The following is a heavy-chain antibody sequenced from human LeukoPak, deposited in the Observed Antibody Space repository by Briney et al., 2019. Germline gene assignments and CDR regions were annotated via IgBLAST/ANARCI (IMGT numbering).Heavy chain of an antibody. J-gene: IGHJ4*02. CDR2: ISGSASST. CDR3: AKVEPFCGGDCYSGFNY. V-gene: IGHV3-23*01. CDR1: GFTFSSYA. D-gene: IGHD2-21*02. Sequence: GGSLRLSCAASGFTFSSYAMSWVRQAPGEGLEWVSPISGSASSTYYAESVKGRFTISRDKSKNTLYLQMNSLRAEDTAVYYCAKVEPFCGGDCYSGFNYWGQGTPVTVSS.